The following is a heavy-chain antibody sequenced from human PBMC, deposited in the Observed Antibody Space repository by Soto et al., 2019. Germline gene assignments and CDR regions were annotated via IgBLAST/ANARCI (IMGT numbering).Heavy chain of an antibody. Sequence: ASVKVSCKASGYTFTGYYMHWVRQAPGQGLEWMGWINPNSGGTNYAQKFQGWVTMTRDTSISTAYMELSRLRSDDTAVYYCARDSAGGPRWLDPIGFDYWGQGTLVTVSS. CDR3: ARDSAGGPRWLDPIGFDY. V-gene: IGHV1-2*04. J-gene: IGHJ4*02. D-gene: IGHD6-19*01. CDR2: INPNSGGT. CDR1: GYTFTGYY.